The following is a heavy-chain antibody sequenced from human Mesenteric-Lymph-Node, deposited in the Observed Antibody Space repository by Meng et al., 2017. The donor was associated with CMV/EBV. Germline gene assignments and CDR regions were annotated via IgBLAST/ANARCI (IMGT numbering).Heavy chain of an antibody. CDR3: ARGLRGIAAARVGFDY. J-gene: IGHJ4*02. CDR2: INHSGST. Sequence: YDGSFSGYYWKWIRQPPGKGLEWIGEINHSGSTNYNPSLKSRVTISVDTSKNQFSLKLTSVAAADTAVYYCARGLRGIAAARVGFDYWGQGTLVTVSS. D-gene: IGHD6-13*01. CDR1: DGSFSGYY. V-gene: IGHV4-34*01.